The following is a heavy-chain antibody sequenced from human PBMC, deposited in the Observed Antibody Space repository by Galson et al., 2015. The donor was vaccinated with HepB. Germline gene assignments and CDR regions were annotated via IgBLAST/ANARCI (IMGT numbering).Heavy chain of an antibody. Sequence: SLRLSCAASGFIFSDYYMSWIRQAPGKGLEWVSYISGNGHTIKYADSVKGRFTISRDNAKNSLYLQMNSLRAGDTAVYYCARGPSKPSLDYWGQGTLVTVSS. V-gene: IGHV3-11*01. J-gene: IGHJ4*02. CDR1: GFIFSDYY. CDR3: ARGPSKPSLDY. CDR2: ISGNGHTI.